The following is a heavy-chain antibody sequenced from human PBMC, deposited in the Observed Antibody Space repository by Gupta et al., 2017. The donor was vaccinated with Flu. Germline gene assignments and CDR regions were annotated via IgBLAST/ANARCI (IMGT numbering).Heavy chain of an antibody. CDR1: GCTFSSYA. V-gene: IGHV1-69*01. CDR3: ARDGYCSGGSCYNLDY. Sequence: QVQLVQSGAEVKTPGSSVKVSCKASGCTFSSYAISWVRQAPGQGLEWMGGIIPIFGTANYAQKFQGRVTITADESTSTAYMELSSLRSEDTAVYYCARDGYCSGGSCYNLDYWGQGTLVTVSS. D-gene: IGHD2-15*01. J-gene: IGHJ4*02. CDR2: IIPIFGTA.